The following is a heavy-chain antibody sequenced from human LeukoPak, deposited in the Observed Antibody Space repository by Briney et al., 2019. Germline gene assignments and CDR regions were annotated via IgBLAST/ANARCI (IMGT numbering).Heavy chain of an antibody. CDR1: GGSISSGGYY. CDR2: IYYSGST. V-gene: IGHV4-31*03. D-gene: IGHD3-10*01. Sequence: PSETLSLTCTVSGGSISSGGYYWSWIRQHPGKGLEWIGYIYYSGSTYYNPSLKSRVTISVDTSKNQLSLKLSSVTAADTAVYYCARVLVRGVMFDYWGQGTLVTVSS. CDR3: ARVLVRGVMFDY. J-gene: IGHJ4*02.